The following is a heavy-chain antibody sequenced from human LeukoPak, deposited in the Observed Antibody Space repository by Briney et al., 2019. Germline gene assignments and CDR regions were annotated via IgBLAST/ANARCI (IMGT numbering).Heavy chain of an antibody. D-gene: IGHD6-19*01. V-gene: IGHV3-11*01. Sequence: NPGGSLRLSCAASGFTFSDYYMSWIRQAPGKGLEWVSYISSSGSTIYYADSVKGRFTISRDNAKNSLYLQMNSLRAEDTAVYYCARAGIAVAGKGRYNWFDPWGQGTLVTVSS. CDR2: ISSSGSTI. CDR1: GFTFSDYY. J-gene: IGHJ5*02. CDR3: ARAGIAVAGKGRYNWFDP.